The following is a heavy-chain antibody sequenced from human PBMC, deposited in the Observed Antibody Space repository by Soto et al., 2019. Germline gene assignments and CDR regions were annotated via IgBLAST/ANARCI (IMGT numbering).Heavy chain of an antibody. J-gene: IGHJ6*02. CDR3: AAVGRNSGYSGYDTRAYYYYGMDV. D-gene: IGHD5-12*01. CDR2: IVVGSGNT. CDR1: GFTFTSSA. Sequence: EIKQAGSSEKVSCKASGFTFTSSAVQWVRQARGQRLEWIGWIVVGSGNTNYAQKFQERVTITRDMSTSTAYMELSSLRSEDTAVYYCAAVGRNSGYSGYDTRAYYYYGMDVWGQGTTVTVSS. V-gene: IGHV1-58*01.